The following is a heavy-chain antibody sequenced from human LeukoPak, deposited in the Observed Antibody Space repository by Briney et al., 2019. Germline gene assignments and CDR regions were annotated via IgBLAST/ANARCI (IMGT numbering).Heavy chain of an antibody. CDR2: ISYDGSSK. J-gene: IGHJ4*02. CDR1: GFTFSSYG. CDR3: AKERGYCSGGSCYDSLDY. V-gene: IGHV3-30*18. D-gene: IGHD2-15*01. Sequence: GGSLRLSCAASGFTFSSYGMHWVRQAPGKGLEWVAVISYDGSSKYYADSVKGRFTISRDNSKNTLHLQMNSLRAEDTAVYYCAKERGYCSGGSCYDSLDYWGQGTLVTVSS.